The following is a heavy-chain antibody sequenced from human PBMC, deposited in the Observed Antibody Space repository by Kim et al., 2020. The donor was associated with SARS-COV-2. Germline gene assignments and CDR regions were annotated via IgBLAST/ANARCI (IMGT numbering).Heavy chain of an antibody. CDR1: GGSFSGYY. CDR3: ARAPRTAAGSDWFDP. D-gene: IGHD6-13*01. V-gene: IGHV4-34*01. Sequence: SQTLSLTCAVYGGSFSGYYWSWIRQPPGKGLEWIGEINHSGSTNYNPSLKSRVTISVDTSKNQFSLKLSSVTAADTAVYYCARAPRTAAGSDWFDPWGQGTLVTVSS. J-gene: IGHJ5*02. CDR2: INHSGST.